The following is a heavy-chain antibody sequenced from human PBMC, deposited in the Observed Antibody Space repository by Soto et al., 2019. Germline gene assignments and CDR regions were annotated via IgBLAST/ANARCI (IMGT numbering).Heavy chain of an antibody. CDR1: GFTFSNAW. CDR3: TTGDIVVVPAAPAYYYYYGMDV. CDR2: IKSKTDGGTT. D-gene: IGHD2-2*01. J-gene: IGHJ6*02. V-gene: IGHV3-15*01. Sequence: EVQLVESGGGLVKPGGSLRLSCAASGFTFSNAWMSWVRQAPGKGLEWVGRIKSKTDGGTTDYAAPVKGRFTISRDDSKNTLYLQMNSLKTEDTAVYYCTTGDIVVVPAAPAYYYYYGMDVWGQGTTVTVSS.